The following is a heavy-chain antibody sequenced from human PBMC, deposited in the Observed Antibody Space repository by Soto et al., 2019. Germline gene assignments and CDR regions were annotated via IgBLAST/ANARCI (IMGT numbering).Heavy chain of an antibody. CDR1: GYTFTSYG. D-gene: IGHD2-15*01. CDR3: ARDSESDIVVVVAATPPSDY. CDR2: ISAYNGNT. J-gene: IGHJ4*02. V-gene: IGHV1-18*01. Sequence: ASVKVSCKASGYTFTSYGISWVRRAPGQGLEWMGWISAYNGNTNYAQKLQGRVTMTTDTSTSTAYMELRSLRSDDTAVYYCARDSESDIVVVVAATPPSDYWGQGTLVTVSS.